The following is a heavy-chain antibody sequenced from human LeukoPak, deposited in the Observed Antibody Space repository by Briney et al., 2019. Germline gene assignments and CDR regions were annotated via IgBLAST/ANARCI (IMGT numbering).Heavy chain of an antibody. J-gene: IGHJ5*02. V-gene: IGHV1-69*13. Sequence: SVKVSCKASGGTFSSYAISWVRQAPGQGLEWMGGIIPIFGTANYAQKFQGRVTITADESTSTAYMELSSLRSEDTAVYYCAREKGVVVPAVIRWFDPWGQGTLVTVSS. CDR1: GGTFSSYA. CDR2: IIPIFGTA. CDR3: AREKGVVVPAVIRWFDP. D-gene: IGHD2-2*01.